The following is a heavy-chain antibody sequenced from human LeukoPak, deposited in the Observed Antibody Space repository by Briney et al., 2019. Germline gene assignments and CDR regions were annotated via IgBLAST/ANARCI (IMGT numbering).Heavy chain of an antibody. J-gene: IGHJ4*02. V-gene: IGHV4-31*03. CDR2: IYYSGST. D-gene: IGHD1-26*01. CDR3: ARLVPWERVGATAIDY. Sequence: SQTLSLTCTVSGGSISSGGYYWSWIRQHPGKGLEWYEYIYYSGSTHYNPSLQSRVTISVDTSKNQFSLKLSTVTAADTAVYYCARLVPWERVGATAIDYWGQGTLVTVSS. CDR1: GGSISSGGYY.